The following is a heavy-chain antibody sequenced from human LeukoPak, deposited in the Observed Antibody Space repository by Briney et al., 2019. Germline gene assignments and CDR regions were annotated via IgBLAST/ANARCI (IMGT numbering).Heavy chain of an antibody. J-gene: IGHJ4*02. V-gene: IGHV4-59*01. CDR1: GGSISSYY. D-gene: IGHD3-10*01. CDR3: ARVSPYYGSGSYTVLDY. CDR2: IYYSGST. Sequence: PSETLSLTCTVSGGSISSYYWSWIRQPPGKGLEWIGYIYYSGSTNYNPSLKSRATISVDTSKNQFSLKLSSVTAADTAVYYCARVSPYYGSGSYTVLDYWGQGTLVTVSS.